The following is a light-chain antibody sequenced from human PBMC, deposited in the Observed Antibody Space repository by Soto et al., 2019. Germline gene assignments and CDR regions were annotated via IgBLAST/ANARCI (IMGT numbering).Light chain of an antibody. J-gene: IGKJ1*01. CDR3: QQYGSSGT. CDR2: GAS. Sequence: EIVLTHSPGTLSLSPGERATLSCRASQSVSNNYLAWYQQKPGQAPRLLIYGASNRATGIPDRLSGSGSGTDFTLTISRMEPEDSAVYYCQQYGSSGTFGQGTKVDIK. CDR1: QSVSNNY. V-gene: IGKV3-20*01.